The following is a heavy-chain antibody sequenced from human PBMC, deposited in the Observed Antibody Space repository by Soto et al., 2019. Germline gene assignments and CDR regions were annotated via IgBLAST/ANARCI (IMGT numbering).Heavy chain of an antibody. CDR3: AGQTFTIAAASYGRSNWFDP. CDR1: GGSITSSSHF. CDR2: IYFTGNT. V-gene: IGHV4-39*01. Sequence: SETLSLTCTVSGGSITSSSHFWGWVRQPPGKGLEWIGTIYFTGNTYYTPSLKSRLTMSIDTSKNELSLRLNSVTAADTAVYYCAGQTFTIAAASYGRSNWFDPWGPGTLVTVSS. J-gene: IGHJ5*02. D-gene: IGHD6-25*01.